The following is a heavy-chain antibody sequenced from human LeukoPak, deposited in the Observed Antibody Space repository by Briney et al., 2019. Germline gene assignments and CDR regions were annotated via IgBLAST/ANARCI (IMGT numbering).Heavy chain of an antibody. Sequence: GLSLRLSCAASGFTFSSYVMHWVRQAPGKGLEWVAVTWYDGTNKYFADSVRGRFSISRDNSKNTLYLQMNSLRAEDTAVYYCARGLLAAAGIVYWGQGALVTVSS. V-gene: IGHV3-33*01. CDR3: ARGLLAAAGIVY. CDR2: TWYDGTNK. D-gene: IGHD6-13*01. CDR1: GFTFSSYV. J-gene: IGHJ4*02.